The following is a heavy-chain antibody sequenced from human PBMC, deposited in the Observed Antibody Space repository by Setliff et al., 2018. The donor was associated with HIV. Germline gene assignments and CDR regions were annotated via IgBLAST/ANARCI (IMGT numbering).Heavy chain of an antibody. CDR3: ASIRVVDNFWSGYHPHAFDI. J-gene: IGHJ3*02. CDR1: GGSIRSHY. D-gene: IGHD3-3*01. CDR2: IYYSGST. V-gene: IGHV4-59*11. Sequence: LSLTCTVSGGSIRSHYWSWIREPPGKGLEWIGYIYYSGSTNYNPSLKSRVTISVDTSKNQFSLKLSSVTAADRAVYYCASIRVVDNFWSGYHPHAFDIWGQGTMVTVSS.